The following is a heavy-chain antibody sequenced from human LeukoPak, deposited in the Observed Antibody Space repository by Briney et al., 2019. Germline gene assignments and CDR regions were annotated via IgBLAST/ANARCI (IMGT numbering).Heavy chain of an antibody. V-gene: IGHV7-4-1*02. Sequence: ASVKVSCKASGYTFTSYYMHWVRQAPGQGLEWMGWINTNTGSPTYAQGFTGRFVFSLDTSVSTAYLQISSLKAEDTAVYYCARELSSWYMDYYGMDVWGQGTTVTVSS. CDR2: INTNTGSP. D-gene: IGHD6-13*01. J-gene: IGHJ6*02. CDR3: ARELSSWYMDYYGMDV. CDR1: GYTFTSYY.